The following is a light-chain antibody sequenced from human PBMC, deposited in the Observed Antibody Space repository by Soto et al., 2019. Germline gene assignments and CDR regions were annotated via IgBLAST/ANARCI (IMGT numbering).Light chain of an antibody. J-gene: IGLJ1*01. CDR2: LNSDGSH. Sequence: QAVVTQSPSASASLGASVKLTCTLSSGHSSYAIAWHQQQPEKGPRYLMKLNSDGSHSKGDGIPDRFSGSSAGAERYRTISSLQSEDEADYYCQTWGTGIPVFGTLTKVTVL. V-gene: IGLV4-69*01. CDR1: SGHSSYA. CDR3: QTWGTGIPV.